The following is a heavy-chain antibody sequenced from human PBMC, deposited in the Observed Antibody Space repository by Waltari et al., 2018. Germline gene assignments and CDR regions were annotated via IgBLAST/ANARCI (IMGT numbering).Heavy chain of an antibody. CDR1: GGSVSGYY. CDR2: VNHSGST. CDR3: AGTYCSGGSCELPFDY. J-gene: IGHJ4*02. D-gene: IGHD2-15*01. Sequence: QVPLQQWGEGLLKTSETLSLTCAVYGGSVSGYYWSWIRQPPGKGMEWIGEVNHSGSTNYNPSLKSRVTRSVYTSKSQFSLKLSSVTAADTAWYYCAGTYCSGGSCELPFDYWGQGTLVTVSS. V-gene: IGHV4-34*01.